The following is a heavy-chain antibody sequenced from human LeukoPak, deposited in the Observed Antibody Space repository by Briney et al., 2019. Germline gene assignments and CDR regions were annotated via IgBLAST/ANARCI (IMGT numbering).Heavy chain of an antibody. J-gene: IGHJ3*01. Sequence: SETLSLTCTVSGGSISTFYWSWIRQPPGKGLEWIGYIYSSGSTKYNPSLGSRIAISVDTSQNEFSLILSSVTAADTAVYYCARSVMTYYGSKNSMWPDAFDFWGKGRMVTVSS. CDR3: ARSVMTYYGSKNSMWPDAFDF. V-gene: IGHV4-4*09. D-gene: IGHD3-10*01. CDR2: IYSSGST. CDR1: GGSISTFY.